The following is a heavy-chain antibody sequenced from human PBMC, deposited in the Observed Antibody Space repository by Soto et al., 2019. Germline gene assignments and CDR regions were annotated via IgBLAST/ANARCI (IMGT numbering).Heavy chain of an antibody. CDR3: ARDLSYGDYDGLLDY. D-gene: IGHD4-17*01. Sequence: QVQLVESGGGVVQPGRSLRLSCAASGFTFSSYGMHWVRQAPGKGLEWVAVIWYDGSDKYYADSVKGRFTISRDNSKNTLYLQMNSLRAEDTAAYYCARDLSYGDYDGLLDYWGQGTLVTVSS. J-gene: IGHJ4*02. CDR1: GFTFSSYG. V-gene: IGHV3-33*01. CDR2: IWYDGSDK.